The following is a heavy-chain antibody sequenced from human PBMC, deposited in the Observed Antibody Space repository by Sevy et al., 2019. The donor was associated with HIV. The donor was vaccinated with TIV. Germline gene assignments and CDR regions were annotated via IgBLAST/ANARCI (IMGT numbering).Heavy chain of an antibody. CDR2: IIPIFGTA. CDR1: GGTFSSYA. J-gene: IGHJ4*02. D-gene: IGHD1-20*01. CDR3: ARGVPSHYNWNDVGNFDY. Sequence: ASVKVSCKASGGTFSSYAISWVRQAPGQGLEWMGGIIPIFGTANYAQTFQGRVTITADESTSTAYMELSSLRSEDTAGYYCARGVPSHYNWNDVGNFDYWGQGTLVTVSS. V-gene: IGHV1-69*13.